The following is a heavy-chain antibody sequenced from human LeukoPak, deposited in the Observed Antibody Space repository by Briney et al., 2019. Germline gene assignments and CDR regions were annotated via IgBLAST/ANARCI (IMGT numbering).Heavy chain of an antibody. Sequence: GGSLRLSCAVSGFTFSGFWMSWSRQAPGKRLEWVASINSDGSEGYYADVVKGRFTISRDNAKNSLYLQINSLRAEDTAVYYCARGVPYDSWSGPHYSDYWGQGTLVTVSS. D-gene: IGHD3-3*01. J-gene: IGHJ4*02. CDR1: GFTFSGFW. CDR2: INSDGSEG. V-gene: IGHV3-7*03. CDR3: ARGVPYDSWSGPHYSDY.